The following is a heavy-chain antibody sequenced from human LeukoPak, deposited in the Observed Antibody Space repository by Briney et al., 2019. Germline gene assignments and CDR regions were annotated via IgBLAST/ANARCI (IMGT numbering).Heavy chain of an antibody. J-gene: IGHJ4*02. D-gene: IGHD6-13*01. CDR3: ARARKTALYSSSWYKEQWPQQTFDY. CDR1: GGSISSYY. CDR2: IYYSGST. Sequence: SETLSLTCTVSGGSISSYYWSWIRQPPGKGLEWIGYIYYSGSTNYDPSLKSRVTISVDTSKNQFSLKLSSVTAADTAVYYCARARKTALYSSSWYKEQWPQQTFDYWGQGTLATVSS. V-gene: IGHV4-59*01.